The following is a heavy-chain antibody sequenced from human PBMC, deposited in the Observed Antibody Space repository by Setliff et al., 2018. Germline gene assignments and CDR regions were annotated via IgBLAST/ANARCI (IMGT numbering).Heavy chain of an antibody. D-gene: IGHD2-15*01. CDR3: ERLVRHCTRISCQRTSEADL. J-gene: IGHJ5*02. Sequence: ASVKVSCKASCYTFTNSIMNWVRQAPGQGLEWMGWISAYNGNTYHAQKFQDRLSMTTDTSTSTAYMELRSLRADDTAVYYCERLVRHCTRISCQRTSEADLWGQGTQVTVSS. CDR2: ISAYNGNT. CDR1: CYTFTNSI. V-gene: IGHV1-18*04.